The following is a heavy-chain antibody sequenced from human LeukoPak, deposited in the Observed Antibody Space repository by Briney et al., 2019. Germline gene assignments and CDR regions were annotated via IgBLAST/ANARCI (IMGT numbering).Heavy chain of an antibody. CDR3: ARNLESRVTTVTTSGDY. Sequence: GASVKVSCKASGYTFTSYGISWVRQAPGQGLEWMGCISAYNGNTNYAQKLQGRVTMTTDTSTSTAYIELRSLRSDDTAVYYCARNLESRVTTVTTSGDYWGQGTLVTVSS. CDR1: GYTFTSYG. D-gene: IGHD4-17*01. CDR2: ISAYNGNT. J-gene: IGHJ4*02. V-gene: IGHV1-18*01.